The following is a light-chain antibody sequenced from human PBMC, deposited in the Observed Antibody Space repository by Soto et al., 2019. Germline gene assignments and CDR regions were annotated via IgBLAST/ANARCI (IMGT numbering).Light chain of an antibody. V-gene: IGKV1-9*01. Sequence: IQLTQSQSSLSASVGDRVTITCRASQGISTYLAWYQQKPGRAPMLLIFASSTLQSGVPSRFSGSGSGTDFTLTISSLQPEDFATYFCQQFKNYPLTFGGGTNVDI. CDR2: ASS. CDR3: QQFKNYPLT. J-gene: IGKJ4*01. CDR1: QGISTY.